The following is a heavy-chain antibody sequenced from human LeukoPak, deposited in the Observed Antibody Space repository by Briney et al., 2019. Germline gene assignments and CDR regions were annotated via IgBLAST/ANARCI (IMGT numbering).Heavy chain of an antibody. CDR1: GFTFSSYG. CDR3: AKDRFYYGSSTKGY. J-gene: IGHJ4*02. D-gene: IGHD3-10*01. CDR2: IRYDGSNK. V-gene: IGHV3-30*02. Sequence: GGFLRLSCAASGFTFSSYGMHWVRQAPGKGLEWVAFIRYDGSNKYCADSVKGRFTISRDNSKNTLYLQMNSLRAEDTAVYYCAKDRFYYGSSTKGYWGQGALVTVSS.